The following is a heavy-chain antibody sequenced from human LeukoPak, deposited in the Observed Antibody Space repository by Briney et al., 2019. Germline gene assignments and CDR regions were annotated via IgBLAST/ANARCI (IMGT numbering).Heavy chain of an antibody. Sequence: SETLSLTCAVYGGSFNDYYWNWIRQPPGKGLEWIGEINLRGSTTYNPSLKSRVTISLDESKNQFSLKLSSVTAADTAVYYCARDGYYGSGNWFDPWGQGTLVTVSS. CDR2: INLRGST. J-gene: IGHJ5*02. D-gene: IGHD3-10*01. CDR1: GGSFNDYY. V-gene: IGHV4-34*01. CDR3: ARDGYYGSGNWFDP.